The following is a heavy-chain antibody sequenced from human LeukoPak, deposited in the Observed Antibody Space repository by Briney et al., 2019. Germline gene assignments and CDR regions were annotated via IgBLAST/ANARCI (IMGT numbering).Heavy chain of an antibody. CDR3: ARFSSWYASFDAFDI. CDR1: GGSISSYY. V-gene: IGHV4-59*01. Sequence: PSETLSLTCTVAGGSISSYYWSWIRQPPGKGMEWIGYIYYSGSTNYNPSLKSRVTISVDTSKNQFSLKLSSVTAADTAVYYCARFSSWYASFDAFDIWGQGTMVTVSS. CDR2: IYYSGST. D-gene: IGHD6-13*01. J-gene: IGHJ3*02.